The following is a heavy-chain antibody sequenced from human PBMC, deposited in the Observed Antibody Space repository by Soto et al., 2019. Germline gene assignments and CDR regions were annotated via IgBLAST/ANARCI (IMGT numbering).Heavy chain of an antibody. CDR1: GFTVSSNY. J-gene: IGHJ4*02. CDR3: ARAREICSGGSCLTSDY. V-gene: IGHV3-66*01. Sequence: EVQLVESGGGLVQPGGSLRLSCAASGFTVSSNYMSWVRQAPGKGLEWVSVIYSGGSTYYADSVKGRFTIARDNSKNTLYLQMNSLRAEDTAVYYWARAREICSGGSCLTSDYWGQGTLVTVSS. D-gene: IGHD2-15*01. CDR2: IYSGGST.